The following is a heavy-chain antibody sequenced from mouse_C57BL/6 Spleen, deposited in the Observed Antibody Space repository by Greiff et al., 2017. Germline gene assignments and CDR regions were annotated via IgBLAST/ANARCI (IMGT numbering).Heavy chain of an antibody. CDR3: ARGPTWYFAV. V-gene: IGHV3-6*01. CDR1: GYSITSGYY. CDR2: ISYDGSN. J-gene: IGHJ1*03. Sequence: ESGPGLVKPSQSLSLTCSVTGYSITSGYYWNWIRKFPGNILEWMGIISYDGSNNYNPVLKNRSSITRYTSKNQFFLQLNSVTTEDTATYCCARGPTWYFAVGGTGTTGTVSS. D-gene: IGHD5-1*01.